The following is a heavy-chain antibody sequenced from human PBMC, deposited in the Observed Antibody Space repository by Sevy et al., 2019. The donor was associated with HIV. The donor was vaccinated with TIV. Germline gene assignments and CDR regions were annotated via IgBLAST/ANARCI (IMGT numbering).Heavy chain of an antibody. J-gene: IGHJ4*02. CDR3: AKDESTWGSGSYFRTPVYYFDY. CDR1: GFTFSSYA. Sequence: GGSLRLSCTASGFTFSSYAMTWVRQAPGKGLEWVSVTNGRGSSTYYADSVKGRFTISRDNSKNTLYLQMDSLRGEDTAVYYCAKDESTWGSGSYFRTPVYYFDYWGQGTLVTVSS. D-gene: IGHD1-26*01. CDR2: TNGRGSST. V-gene: IGHV3-23*01.